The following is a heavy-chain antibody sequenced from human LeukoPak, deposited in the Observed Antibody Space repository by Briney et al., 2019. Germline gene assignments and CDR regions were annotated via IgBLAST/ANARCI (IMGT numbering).Heavy chain of an antibody. D-gene: IGHD3-22*01. V-gene: IGHV3-30-3*01. Sequence: GGSLRLSCAASGFSFSTFAMHWARQAPGKGLEWVAVISSDGSNKYTADSVKGRFTISRDNSKNTLYLQMNSLRAEDTAVYYCAKDGMGHYYDSSGYSLGSWGQGTLVTVSS. CDR1: GFSFSTFA. CDR2: ISSDGSNK. CDR3: AKDGMGHYYDSSGYSLGS. J-gene: IGHJ5*02.